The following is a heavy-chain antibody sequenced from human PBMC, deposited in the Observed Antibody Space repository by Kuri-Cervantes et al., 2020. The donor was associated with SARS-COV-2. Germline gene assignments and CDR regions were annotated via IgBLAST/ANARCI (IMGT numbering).Heavy chain of an antibody. J-gene: IGHJ4*02. D-gene: IGHD3-3*01. CDR1: GFTFDDYA. CDR2: ISWDGGST. CDR3: AALWSGYYAY. Sequence: GESLKISCAASGFTFDDYAMHWVRQAPGKGLEWVSLISWDGGSTYYADSVKGRFTISRDNSKNSLYLQMNSLRAEDTALYYCAALWSGYYAYWGQGTLVTVSS. V-gene: IGHV3-43D*03.